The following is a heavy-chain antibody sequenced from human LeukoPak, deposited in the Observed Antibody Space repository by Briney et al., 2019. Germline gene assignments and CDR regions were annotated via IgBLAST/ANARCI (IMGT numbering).Heavy chain of an antibody. D-gene: IGHD6-13*01. CDR1: GYSFTSYW. CDR2: IYPGDSDT. V-gene: IGHV5-51*01. Sequence: GESLKISCKGFGYSFTSYWIGWVRQMPGKGLEWMGIIYPGDSDTRYSPSFQGQVTTSADKSISTAYLQWSSLKASDTAMYYCATIAAAGTVSFDYWGQGTLVTVSS. J-gene: IGHJ4*02. CDR3: ATIAAAGTVSFDY.